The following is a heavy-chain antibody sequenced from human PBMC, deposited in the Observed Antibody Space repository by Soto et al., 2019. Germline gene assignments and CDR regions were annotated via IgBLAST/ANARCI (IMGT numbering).Heavy chain of an antibody. Sequence: GSLRLSCAASGFTFSSYGMHWVRQAPGKGLEWVAVIWYDGSNKYYADSVKGRFTISRDNSKNTLYLQMNSLRAEDTAVYYCARDGARITIFGVVHDAFDISGQGTMVTVSS. CDR1: GFTFSSYG. J-gene: IGHJ3*02. CDR2: IWYDGSNK. D-gene: IGHD3-3*01. CDR3: ARDGARITIFGVVHDAFDI. V-gene: IGHV3-33*01.